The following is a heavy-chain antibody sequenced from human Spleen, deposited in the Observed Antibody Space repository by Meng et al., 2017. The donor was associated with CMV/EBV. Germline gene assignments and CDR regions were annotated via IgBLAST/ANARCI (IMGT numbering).Heavy chain of an antibody. Sequence: GESLKISCAASGFTFSSYAMSWVRQAPGKGLEWVSLIYSGGDTFYADSAKGRFAISRDNSKNTLYLQMTSLTAEDTGVYYCARSNFWSGYSEFDYWGQGTLVTVSS. D-gene: IGHD3-3*01. CDR2: IYSGGDT. J-gene: IGHJ4*02. CDR1: GFTFSSYA. CDR3: ARSNFWSGYSEFDY. V-gene: IGHV3-66*02.